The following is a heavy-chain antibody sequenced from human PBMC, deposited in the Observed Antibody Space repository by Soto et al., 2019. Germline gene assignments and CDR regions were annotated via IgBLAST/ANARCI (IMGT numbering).Heavy chain of an antibody. Sequence: TSETLSLTCTVSGCSISSYYWSWIRQPPGKGLEWIGYIYYSGSTNYNLSLKSRVTISVDTSKNQFSLKLSSVTAADTAVYYCARWDYYGASAFDYWGQGTLVTVSS. CDR1: GCSISSYY. J-gene: IGHJ4*02. D-gene: IGHD3-10*01. CDR3: ARWDYYGASAFDY. CDR2: IYYSGST. V-gene: IGHV4-59*01.